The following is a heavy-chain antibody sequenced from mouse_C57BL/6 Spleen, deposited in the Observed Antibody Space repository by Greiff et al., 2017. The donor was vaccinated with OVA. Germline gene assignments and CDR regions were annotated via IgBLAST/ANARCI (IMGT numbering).Heavy chain of an antibody. J-gene: IGHJ2*01. D-gene: IGHD3-1*01. CDR1: GYSITSGYF. V-gene: IGHV3-6*01. CDR3: ARDRGGFDY. CDR2: ISYDGSN. Sequence: VQLKESGPGLVKPSQSLSLTCSVTGYSITSGYFWYWIRQFPGNQLEWMGYISYDGSNNYNPSLKNRISITRDTSKNQFFLKLSSVTTEDTATYYCARDRGGFDYWGQGTTLTVSS.